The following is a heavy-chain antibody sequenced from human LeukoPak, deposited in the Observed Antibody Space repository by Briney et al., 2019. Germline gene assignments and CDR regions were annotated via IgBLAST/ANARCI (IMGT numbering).Heavy chain of an antibody. V-gene: IGHV4-38-2*02. CDR2: IYHSGST. D-gene: IGHD3-22*01. CDR3: ARGKYFDSTGWDY. J-gene: IGHJ4*02. CDR1: GYSISSGYY. Sequence: SETLSLTCTVSGYSISSGYYWGWIRQPPGKGLEWIGSIYHSGSTYYNPSLKSRVTISVGTSKNQFSLKLSSVTAADTAVYHCARGKYFDSTGWDYWGQGTLVTVSS.